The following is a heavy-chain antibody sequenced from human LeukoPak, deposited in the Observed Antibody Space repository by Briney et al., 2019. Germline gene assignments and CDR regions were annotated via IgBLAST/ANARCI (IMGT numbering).Heavy chain of an antibody. CDR3: ARENSGSYLRKWFDP. D-gene: IGHD1-26*01. V-gene: IGHV4-31*03. CDR2: IFYSGNA. Sequence: SETLSLTCTVSGDSISSGVYYWSWIRQYPGRGLEWIGYIFYSGNAYYNPSLKSRATMSVDTSKNQFSLRLRSVTAADTAIYYCARENSGSYLRKWFDPWGREAWSPSPQ. J-gene: IGHJ5*02. CDR1: GDSISSGVYY.